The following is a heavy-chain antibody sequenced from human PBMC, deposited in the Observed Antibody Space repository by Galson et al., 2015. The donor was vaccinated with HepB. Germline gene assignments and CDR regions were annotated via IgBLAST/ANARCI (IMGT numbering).Heavy chain of an antibody. J-gene: IGHJ4*02. CDR1: GFNFSLYS. CDR2: ISSSGSYV. Sequence: SLRLSCAASGFNFSLYSMNWVRQAPGKGLAWVSSISSSGSYVYYGDSAKGRCTVSRDRAKASVYLQMNGLRGDDTAVYYCARALPSGIRGGRVFDHWGQGTLVTVSS. V-gene: IGHV3-21*03. CDR3: ARALPSGIRGGRVFDH. D-gene: IGHD3-10*01.